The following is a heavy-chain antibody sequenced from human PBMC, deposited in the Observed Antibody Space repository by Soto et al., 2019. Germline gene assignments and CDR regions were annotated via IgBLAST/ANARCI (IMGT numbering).Heavy chain of an antibody. D-gene: IGHD2-15*01. J-gene: IGHJ5*02. CDR1: GGTFSSYA. CDR3: ARDNHSWDIPTDWFDP. CDR2: IIPIFGKA. Sequence: QVQLVQSGAEVKKPGSSVKVSCKASGGTFSSYAIGWVRQAPGQGLEWMGGIIPIFGKANYAQKFQGRVTITADESTSTAYMELSSLRSEDTAVYYCARDNHSWDIPTDWFDPWGQGTLVTVSS. V-gene: IGHV1-69*01.